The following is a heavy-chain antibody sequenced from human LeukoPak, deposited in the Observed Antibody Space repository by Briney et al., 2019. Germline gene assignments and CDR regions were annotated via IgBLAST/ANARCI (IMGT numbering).Heavy chain of an antibody. CDR3: ARSDAFDI. CDR2: ISTSSSTI. V-gene: IGHV3-48*04. Sequence: PGGSLRLSCAASGFTLSTYSMNWVRQAPGKGLEWVSYISTSSSTIYYADSVKGRFTISRDNAKNSLSLQMDSLRAEDTAVYYRARSDAFDIWGQGTMVTVSS. CDR1: GFTLSTYS. J-gene: IGHJ3*02.